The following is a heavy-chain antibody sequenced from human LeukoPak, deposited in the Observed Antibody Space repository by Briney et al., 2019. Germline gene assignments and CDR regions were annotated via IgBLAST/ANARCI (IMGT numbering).Heavy chain of an antibody. V-gene: IGHV2-5*02. CDR1: GFSLSSSAVG. Sequence: ESGPTLVKPTQTLTLSCTFSGFSLSSSAVGVGWIRQPPGKALEWLALIYWDDDKRYSPSLKSRLTITKDTSKNQVVLTMTNVDPVDTATYYCAQRPRHSTGDYYFDYWGQGTLVTVSS. D-gene: IGHD3-10*01. J-gene: IGHJ4*02. CDR2: IYWDDDK. CDR3: AQRPRHSTGDYYFDY.